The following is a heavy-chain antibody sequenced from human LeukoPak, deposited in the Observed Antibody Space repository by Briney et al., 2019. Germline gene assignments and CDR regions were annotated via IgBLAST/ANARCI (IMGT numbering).Heavy chain of an antibody. D-gene: IGHD3-22*01. CDR3: ARDSVPYYYDSSGTNAFYI. CDR1: GYTFTGYY. J-gene: IGHJ3*02. Sequence: ASVKVSCKASGYTFTGYYMHWVRQAPGQGLEWMGWINPNSGGTNYAQKFQGRVTMTRDTSISTAYMELSRLRSDDTAVYYCARDSVPYYYDSSGTNAFYIWVQGTMVTVSS. V-gene: IGHV1-2*02. CDR2: INPNSGGT.